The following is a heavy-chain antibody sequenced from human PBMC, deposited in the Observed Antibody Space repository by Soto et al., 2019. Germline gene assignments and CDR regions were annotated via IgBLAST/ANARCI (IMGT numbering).Heavy chain of an antibody. Sequence: QVQLVQSGAEVKKPGASVKVSCKASGSTFTGYYLHWVRQAPGQGLEWMGWINPNTGGTNYAQKFQGRVSMTRDTSISTAYMDLRRLRSADTAVYYCARRGSYALGDFEYWGQGTLVTVSS. CDR3: ARRGSYALGDFEY. V-gene: IGHV1-2*02. CDR2: INPNTGGT. D-gene: IGHD2-2*01. J-gene: IGHJ4*02. CDR1: GSTFTGYY.